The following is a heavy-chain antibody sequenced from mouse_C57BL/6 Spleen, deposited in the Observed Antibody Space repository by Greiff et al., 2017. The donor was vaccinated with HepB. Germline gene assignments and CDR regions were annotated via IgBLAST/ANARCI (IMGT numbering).Heavy chain of an antibody. V-gene: IGHV3-6*01. Sequence: DVKLQESGPGLVKPSQSLSLTCSVTGYSITSGYYWNWIRQFPGNKLEWMGYISYDGSNNYNPSLKNRISITRDTSKNQFFLKLNSVTTEDTATYYCARPFSTTPVGYFDVWGTGTTVTVSS. CDR3: ARPFSTTPVGYFDV. J-gene: IGHJ1*03. CDR2: ISYDGSN. CDR1: GYSITSGYY. D-gene: IGHD1-1*01.